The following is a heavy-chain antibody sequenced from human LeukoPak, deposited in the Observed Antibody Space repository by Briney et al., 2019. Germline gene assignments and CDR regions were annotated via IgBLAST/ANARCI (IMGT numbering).Heavy chain of an antibody. Sequence: GGSLRLSCAASGFTFSSYAMSWVRQAPGKELEWVSAISGSGGSTYYADSVKGRFTISRDNSKNTLYLQMNSLRAEDTAVYYCIPAAMPPGDYWGQGTLVTVSS. CDR2: ISGSGGST. J-gene: IGHJ4*02. CDR1: GFTFSSYA. D-gene: IGHD2-2*01. CDR3: IPAAMPPGDY. V-gene: IGHV3-23*01.